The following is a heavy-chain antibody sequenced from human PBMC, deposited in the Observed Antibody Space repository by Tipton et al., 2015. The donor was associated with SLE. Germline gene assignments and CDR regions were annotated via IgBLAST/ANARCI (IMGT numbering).Heavy chain of an antibody. V-gene: IGHV4-59*01. CDR2: IYYSGST. J-gene: IGHJ6*03. CDR1: GGSISSYY. D-gene: IGHD5-18*01. Sequence: LRLSCTVSGGSISSYYWSWIRQPPGKGLEWIGYIYYSGSTNYNPSLKSRVTISVDTSKNQFSLKLSSVTAADTAVYYCATKLVDTAMVPLYYYYYYMDVWGKGTTVTVSS. CDR3: ATKLVDTAMVPLYYYYYYMDV.